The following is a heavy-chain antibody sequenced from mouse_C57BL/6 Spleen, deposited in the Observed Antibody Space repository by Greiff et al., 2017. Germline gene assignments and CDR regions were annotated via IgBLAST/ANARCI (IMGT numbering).Heavy chain of an antibody. V-gene: IGHV7-3*01. D-gene: IGHD1-3*01. CDR3: ARYIGYIFDY. J-gene: IGHJ2*01. Sequence: EVQLVESGGGLVQPGGSLSLSCAASGFTFTDYYMSWVRQPPGKALEWLGFIRNKANGYTTEYSASVKGRFTISRDNSQSILYLQMNALRAEDSATYYCARYIGYIFDYWGQGTTLTVSS. CDR2: IRNKANGYTT. CDR1: GFTFTDYY.